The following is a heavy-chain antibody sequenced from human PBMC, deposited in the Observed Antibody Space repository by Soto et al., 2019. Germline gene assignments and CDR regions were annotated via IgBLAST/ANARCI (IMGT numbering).Heavy chain of an antibody. CDR3: ARQYCSGGSCYVSDY. Sequence: PSETLSLTCTVSGGSISSYYWSWIRQPPGKGLEWIGYIYYSGTTNYNPSLKSRVTISVDTSKNQFSLKLSSVTAADTAVYYCARQYCSGGSCYVSDYWGQGTLVTVSS. CDR1: GGSISSYY. CDR2: IYYSGTT. D-gene: IGHD2-15*01. V-gene: IGHV4-59*08. J-gene: IGHJ4*02.